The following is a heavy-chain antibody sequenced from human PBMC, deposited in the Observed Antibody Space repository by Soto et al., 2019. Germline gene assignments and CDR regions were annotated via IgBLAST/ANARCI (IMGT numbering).Heavy chain of an antibody. CDR1: GGSINSGGYS. CDR2: IYPSGSA. CDR3: AREIFPYGMDV. J-gene: IGHJ6*02. D-gene: IGHD3-3*01. V-gene: IGHV4-30-2*01. Sequence: SETLSLTCGVSGGSINSGGYSWSWIRQPPGRGLEWIGNIYPSGSANYSPSLRTRVTISVDRSMNQFSLNLGSVTAADTAVYYCAREIFPYGMDVWGPGTTVTVSS.